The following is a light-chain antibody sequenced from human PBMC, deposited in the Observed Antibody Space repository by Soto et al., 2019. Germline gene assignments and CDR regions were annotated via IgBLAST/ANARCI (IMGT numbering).Light chain of an antibody. Sequence: QSVLTQPPSASGTRGQRVTISCSGSSSNIGSNYVYWYQQLPGTAPKLLIYRNNQRPSGVPDRFSGSKSGTSASLAISGLRSEDEADYYCAAWDDSLSGLFGGGTKLTVL. V-gene: IGLV1-47*01. CDR3: AAWDDSLSGL. CDR1: SSNIGSNY. CDR2: RNN. J-gene: IGLJ2*01.